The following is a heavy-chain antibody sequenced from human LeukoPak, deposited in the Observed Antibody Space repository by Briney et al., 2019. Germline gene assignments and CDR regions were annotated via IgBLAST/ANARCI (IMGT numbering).Heavy chain of an antibody. CDR3: ARVSATMVRGVLSQGAPSLFDY. CDR2: IYYSGST. Sequence: SETLSLTCIVSGGSISSSSYYWGWIRQPPGKGLEWIGSIYYSGSTYYNPSLKSRVTISVDTSKNQFSLKLSSVTAADTAVYYCARVSATMVRGVLSQGAPSLFDYWGQGTLVTVSS. D-gene: IGHD3-10*01. J-gene: IGHJ4*02. CDR1: GGSISSSSYY. V-gene: IGHV4-39*07.